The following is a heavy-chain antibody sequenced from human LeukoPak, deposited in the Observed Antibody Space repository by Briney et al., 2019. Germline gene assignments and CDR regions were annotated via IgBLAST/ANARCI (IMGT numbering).Heavy chain of an antibody. CDR3: ARHLSGVTGYTYGRGIDY. CDR1: GFTFSSYW. Sequence: GGSLRLSCAGAGFTFSSYWMSWVRQAPGKGLEWVANIKKDGIEKYYVDSVKGRFTISRDNAKTSLYLQMNSLRAEDTAVYYCARHLSGVTGYTYGRGIDYWGQGTLVTVSS. V-gene: IGHV3-7*01. J-gene: IGHJ4*02. CDR2: IKKDGIEK. D-gene: IGHD5-18*01.